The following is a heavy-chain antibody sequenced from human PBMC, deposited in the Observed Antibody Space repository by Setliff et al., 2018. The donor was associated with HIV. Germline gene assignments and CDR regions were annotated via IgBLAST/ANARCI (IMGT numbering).Heavy chain of an antibody. CDR3: ARESRNDFWSGYYRTFDI. CDR2: IHFSGST. CDR1: GGSISNYY. Sequence: SETLSLTCTVSGGSISNYYWSWIRQPPGKGLEWIGYIHFSGSTYYNPSLKSRVTISADTSKNQFSLKLSSVTAADTAMYFCARESRNDFWSGYYRTFDIWGQGTMVTVSS. J-gene: IGHJ3*02. D-gene: IGHD3-3*01. V-gene: IGHV4-59*12.